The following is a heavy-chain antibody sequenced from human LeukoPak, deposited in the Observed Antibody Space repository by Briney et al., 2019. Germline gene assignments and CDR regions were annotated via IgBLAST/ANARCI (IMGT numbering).Heavy chain of an antibody. CDR1: GFTFSDYY. V-gene: IGHV3-11*04. D-gene: IGHD6-13*01. Sequence: GGSLRLSCAASGFTFSDYYMSWIRQAPGKGLEWVSYISSSGSTIYYAHSVKGRFTISRDNAKNSLYLQMNSLRAEDTAVYYCAHYSSSWYSPDDAFDIWGQGTMVTVSS. CDR2: ISSSGSTI. J-gene: IGHJ3*02. CDR3: AHYSSSWYSPDDAFDI.